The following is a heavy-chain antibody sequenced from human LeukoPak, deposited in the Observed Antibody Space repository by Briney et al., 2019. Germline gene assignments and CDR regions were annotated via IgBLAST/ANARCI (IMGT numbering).Heavy chain of an antibody. V-gene: IGHV3-30*03. J-gene: IGHJ4*02. CDR2: ISYDGSNK. CDR3: ATPYYDYVWGSYHPRNYFDY. CDR1: GFTFSSYG. Sequence: GGSLRLSCAASGFTFSSYGMHWVRQAPGKGLEWVAVISYDGSNKYYADSVKGRFTISRDNSKNTLYLQMNSLRAEDTAVYYCATPYYDYVWGSYHPRNYFDYWGQGTLVTVSS. D-gene: IGHD3-16*02.